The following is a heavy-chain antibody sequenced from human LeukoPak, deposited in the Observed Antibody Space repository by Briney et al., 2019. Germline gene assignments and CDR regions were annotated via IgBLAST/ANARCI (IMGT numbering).Heavy chain of an antibody. D-gene: IGHD5-12*01. V-gene: IGHV4-38-2*02. CDR1: GYSISSGYY. CDR3: ASKQWDSGYDGYWVV. Sequence: SETLSLTCTVSGYSISSGYYWGWIRQPPGKGLEWIGSIYHSGSTYYSPSLKSRVTISVDTSKNQFSLKLSSVTAADTAAYYCASKQWDSGYDGYWVVWGKGTTVTVSS. CDR2: IYHSGST. J-gene: IGHJ6*04.